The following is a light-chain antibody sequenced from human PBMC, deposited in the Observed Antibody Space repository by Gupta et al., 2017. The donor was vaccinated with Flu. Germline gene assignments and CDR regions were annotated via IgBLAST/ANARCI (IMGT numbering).Light chain of an antibody. CDR2: DVS. CDR1: QNIGSSY. J-gene: IGKJ3*01. Sequence: EIVLTQSPGTLSLSSGERGTLSCRASQNIGSSYLAWYQQKPGQAPRLPIYDVSSRATGIPDRFSGSGSGTDFTLTISRLEPEDIAVYYCQQYVSSPFTFGPGTKVEVK. CDR3: QQYVSSPFT. V-gene: IGKV3-20*01.